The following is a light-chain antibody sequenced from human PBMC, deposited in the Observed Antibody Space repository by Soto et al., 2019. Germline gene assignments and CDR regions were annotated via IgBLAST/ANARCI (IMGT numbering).Light chain of an antibody. J-gene: IGKJ4*01. CDR3: QQRNNWPLT. V-gene: IGKV3-11*01. CDR1: QNIRNN. CDR2: DTS. Sequence: EIVMTQSPATLSVSPGESATLSCRSSQNIRNNLAWYQQKPGQAPRLLFSDTSTRATGIPDRFSGSGSGTDFTLTINSLEPEDFAVYYCQQRNNWPLTFGGGTKVDIK.